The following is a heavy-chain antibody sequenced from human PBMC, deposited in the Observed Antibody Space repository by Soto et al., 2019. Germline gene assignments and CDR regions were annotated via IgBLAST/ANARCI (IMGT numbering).Heavy chain of an antibody. Sequence: EVQLLESGGDLVQPGGSLRVSCVASGFSFSNYAMSWVRQAPGKGLEWVSGIRGSGTETHYADSVKGRFTISRDNSKNTVYLEMLSLHVGDTAVYYCARSEGAEGVVWFDTWGQGTLVTVSS. CDR1: GFSFSNYA. CDR3: ARSEGAEGVVWFDT. CDR2: IRGSGTET. V-gene: IGHV3-23*01. D-gene: IGHD1-26*01. J-gene: IGHJ5*02.